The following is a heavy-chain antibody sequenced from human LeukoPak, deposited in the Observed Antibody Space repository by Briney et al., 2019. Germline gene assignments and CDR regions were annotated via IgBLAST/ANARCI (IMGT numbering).Heavy chain of an antibody. J-gene: IGHJ6*03. D-gene: IGHD3-3*01. CDR1: GGSFSGYY. V-gene: IGHV4-34*01. Sequence: SETLSLTCAVYGGSFSGYYWSWIRQPPGKGLEWIGEINHSGSTNYNPSLKSRVTISVDTSKNQFSLKLSSVTAADTAVYYCARGPYYDFWSGYSSYYYYYMDVWGKGTTVTVSS. CDR3: ARGPYYDFWSGYSSYYYYYMDV. CDR2: INHSGST.